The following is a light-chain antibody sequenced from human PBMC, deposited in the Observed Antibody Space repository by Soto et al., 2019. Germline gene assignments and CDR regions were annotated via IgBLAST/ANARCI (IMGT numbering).Light chain of an antibody. CDR2: GAS. Sequence: ESVLTQSPGTLSLSPGERATLSCRASQSVSSNYLAWYQQKPGQAPRLLIYGASTRATGIPDRFSDSGSGTDFTLTISRLEPEDSAVYYCQQYGSSPTWTFGQGTKVEIK. CDR3: QQYGSSPTWT. CDR1: QSVSSNY. J-gene: IGKJ1*01. V-gene: IGKV3-20*01.